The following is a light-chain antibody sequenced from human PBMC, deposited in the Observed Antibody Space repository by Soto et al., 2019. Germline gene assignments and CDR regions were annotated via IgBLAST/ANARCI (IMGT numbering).Light chain of an antibody. J-gene: IGKJ3*01. CDR2: AAS. CDR1: QSVSTNS. Sequence: EIVLTQSPGTLSLSPGERATLSCRASQSVSTNSLAWYQQKPGQTPRLLIYAASTRDTDIPDRFNGSGSGTDFALTISRLEPEDFALYYCQQYDASPLTFGPGTNVDIK. CDR3: QQYDASPLT. V-gene: IGKV3-20*01.